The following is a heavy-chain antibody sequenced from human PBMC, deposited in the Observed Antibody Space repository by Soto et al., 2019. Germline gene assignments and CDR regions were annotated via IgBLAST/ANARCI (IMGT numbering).Heavy chain of an antibody. D-gene: IGHD3-22*01. CDR1: GYTFSSYG. J-gene: IGHJ3*02. Sequence: ASVKVSCKRSGYTFSSYGSSWVRQTHGQGFEWMGWISAYNGNTNYAQKLQGRVTMTTDTSTSTAYMELRSLRSDDTAVYYCARDYYDSSGYYYRSAFDIWGQGTMVTVSS. V-gene: IGHV1-18*04. CDR2: ISAYNGNT. CDR3: ARDYYDSSGYYYRSAFDI.